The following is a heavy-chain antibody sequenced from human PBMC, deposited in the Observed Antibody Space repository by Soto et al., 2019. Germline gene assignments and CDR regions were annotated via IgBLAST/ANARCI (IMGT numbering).Heavy chain of an antibody. V-gene: IGHV3-23*01. Sequence: EVQLLESGGGLVQPGGSLRLSCAASGFTFSSYAMSWVRQAPGKGLEWVSAISGSGGSTYYADSVKGRFTISRDNSKNTQYLQMNSLIAEDTAVYDCADGWLPAAPKAWANYVYYGMDVWGQGTTVTVSS. J-gene: IGHJ6*02. CDR2: ISGSGGST. D-gene: IGHD2-2*01. CDR3: ADGWLPAAPKAWANYVYYGMDV. CDR1: GFTFSSYA.